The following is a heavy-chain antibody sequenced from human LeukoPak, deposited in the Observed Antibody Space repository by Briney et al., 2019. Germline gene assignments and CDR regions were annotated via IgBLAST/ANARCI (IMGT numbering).Heavy chain of an antibody. CDR3: AKRGVVIRVILVGFHKEAYYFDS. J-gene: IGHJ4*02. D-gene: IGHD3-22*01. CDR1: GFTFSSYA. V-gene: IGHV3-23*01. Sequence: PGGSLRLSCAASGFTFSSYAMSWVRQAPGKGLEWVSGISDSGGSTNYADSVKGRFTISRDNPKNTPYLQMNSLRAEDTAVYFCAKRGVVIRVILVGFHKEAYYFDSWGQGALVTVSS. CDR2: ISDSGGST.